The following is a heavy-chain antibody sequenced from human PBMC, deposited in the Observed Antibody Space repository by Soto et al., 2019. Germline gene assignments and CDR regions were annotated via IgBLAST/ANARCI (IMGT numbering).Heavy chain of an antibody. CDR1: GFTFSSYA. CDR3: AKVRVLGISSSWYFDY. Sequence: GGSLRLSCAASGFTFSSYAMSWVRQAPGKGLEWVSAISGSGGSTYYADSVKGRFTISRDNSKNTLYLQMNSLRAEDTAVYYCAKVRVLGISSSWYFDYWGQGTLVTVSS. D-gene: IGHD6-13*01. J-gene: IGHJ4*02. V-gene: IGHV3-23*01. CDR2: ISGSGGST.